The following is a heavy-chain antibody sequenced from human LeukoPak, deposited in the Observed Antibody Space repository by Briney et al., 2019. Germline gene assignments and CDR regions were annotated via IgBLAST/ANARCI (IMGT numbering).Heavy chain of an antibody. CDR3: ARDRDGYNPGMDV. J-gene: IGHJ6*02. CDR1: GFTVSSNY. V-gene: IGHV3-66*01. CDR2: IYSGGST. D-gene: IGHD5-24*01. Sequence: PGGSLRLSCAASGFTVSSNYMSWVRQAPGKGLEWVSVIYSGGSTYYADSVKGRFTISRDNSKNTLYLQMNSLRAEDTAVYYCARDRDGYNPGMDVWGQGTTVTVSS.